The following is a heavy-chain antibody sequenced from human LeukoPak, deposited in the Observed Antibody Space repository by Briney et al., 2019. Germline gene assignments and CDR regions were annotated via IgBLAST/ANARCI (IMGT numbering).Heavy chain of an antibody. Sequence: GGSLRLSCAAPGFTFSSYDMHWIRQATGKGLEWVSAIGTAGDTYYPGSVKGRFTISRENAKNSLYLQMNSLRAGDTAVYYCARDLAQGAFDIWGQGTMVTVSS. CDR3: ARDLAQGAFDI. CDR1: GFTFSSYD. V-gene: IGHV3-13*01. D-gene: IGHD3-16*01. CDR2: IGTAGDT. J-gene: IGHJ3*02.